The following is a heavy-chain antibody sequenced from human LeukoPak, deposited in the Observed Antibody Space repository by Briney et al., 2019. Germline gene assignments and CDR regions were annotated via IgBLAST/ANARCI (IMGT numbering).Heavy chain of an antibody. Sequence: ASVKVSCKASNYTFASYGLSWVRQAPGQGLQWVGWISPYDGNTVYAQRFQARVTMSIDKATRTVYMDLKRLRLDDTAVYYCVRVWPPNAVDRGMSYSYFNALDVWGQGTTVIVSS. CDR1: NYTFASYG. CDR2: ISPYDGNT. CDR3: VRVWPPNAVDRGMSYSYFNALDV. V-gene: IGHV1-18*01. J-gene: IGHJ6*02. D-gene: IGHD1-1*01.